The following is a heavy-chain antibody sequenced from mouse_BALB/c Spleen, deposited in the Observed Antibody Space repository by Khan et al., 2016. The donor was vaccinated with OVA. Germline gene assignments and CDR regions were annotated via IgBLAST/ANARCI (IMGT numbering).Heavy chain of an antibody. CDR2: IFPGDDST. V-gene: IGHV1-85*01. J-gene: IGHJ1*01. CDR3: ARHCYGSSLDWYFDV. Sequence: QVQLQQSGAELVKPGASVKLSCKASGYTFTSYDINWVRQRPEQGLEWIGWIFPGDDSTKYNEEFKGKATLTTDKSSSTAYIQLSRLTSEDSAVWFCARHCYGSSLDWYFDVWGAGTTVTVSS. D-gene: IGHD1-1*01. CDR1: GYTFTSYD.